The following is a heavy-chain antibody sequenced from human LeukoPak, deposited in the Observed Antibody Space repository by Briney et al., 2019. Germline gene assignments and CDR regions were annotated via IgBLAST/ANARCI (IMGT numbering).Heavy chain of an antibody. CDR2: ISGSGGST. CDR3: AKAFGGGFDY. V-gene: IGHV3-23*01. CDR1: GFTFSSYA. D-gene: IGHD2/OR15-2a*01. Sequence: GGTLRLSCAASGFTFSSYAMSWVRQAPGKGLEWVSAISGSGGSTYYADSVKGRFTISRDNSKNTLYLQMSSLRAEDTAVYYCAKAFGGGFDYWGQGTLVTVSS. J-gene: IGHJ4*02.